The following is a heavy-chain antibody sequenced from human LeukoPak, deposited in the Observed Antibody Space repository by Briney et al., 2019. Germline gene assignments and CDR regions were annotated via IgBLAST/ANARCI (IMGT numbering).Heavy chain of an antibody. CDR1: GGSFSGYY. D-gene: IGHD2-15*01. Sequence: PSETLSLTCAVYGGSFSGYYWSWIRQPPGKGLEWIGEINHSGSTNYNPSLKSRVTISVDTSKNQFSLKLSSVTAADTAVYYCARGPCSGGSCYPVKRGAWFDPWGQGTLVTVSS. CDR3: ARGPCSGGSCYPVKRGAWFDP. J-gene: IGHJ5*02. CDR2: INHSGST. V-gene: IGHV4-34*01.